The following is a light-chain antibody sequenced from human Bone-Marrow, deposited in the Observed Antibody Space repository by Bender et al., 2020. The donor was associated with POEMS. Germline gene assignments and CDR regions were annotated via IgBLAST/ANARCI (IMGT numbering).Light chain of an antibody. CDR2: VNR. V-gene: IGLV1-40*01. Sequence: QSVLTQPPSVSGAPGQRVTISCTGSSSNIGAGSDVHWYQQLPGTAPKLLIYVNRNRPSGVPDRFSGSKSGTSASLAITGLQAEDEAEYYCSAFSARNTWVFGGGTKLTVL. J-gene: IGLJ3*02. CDR3: SAFSARNTWV. CDR1: SSNIGAGSD.